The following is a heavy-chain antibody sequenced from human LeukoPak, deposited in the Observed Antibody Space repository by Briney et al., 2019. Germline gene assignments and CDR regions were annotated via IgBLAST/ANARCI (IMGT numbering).Heavy chain of an antibody. CDR2: IYYSGST. Sequence: SETLSLTCTVSGGSVSSGSYYWSWIRQPPGKGLEWIGYIYYSGSTNYSPSLKSRVTISVDTSKNQFSLKLSSVTAADTAVYYCARDTIYGDYLWGGFDYWGQGTLVTVSS. CDR1: GGSVSSGSYY. V-gene: IGHV4-61*01. J-gene: IGHJ4*02. CDR3: ARDTIYGDYLWGGFDY. D-gene: IGHD4-17*01.